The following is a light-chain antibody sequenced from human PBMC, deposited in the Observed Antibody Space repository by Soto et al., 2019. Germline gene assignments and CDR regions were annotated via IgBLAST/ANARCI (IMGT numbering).Light chain of an antibody. Sequence: EIVMTQSPATLSVSPGERATLSCRASQSISTYLAWYQHKPGQAPRLLIFGASIRATGIPARFSGTGSGTEFTLTISSLQSEDFAVYYCQEYNNWPPFMYTFGQGTRLEIK. V-gene: IGKV3-15*01. J-gene: IGKJ5*01. CDR3: QEYNNWPPFMYT. CDR2: GAS. CDR1: QSISTY.